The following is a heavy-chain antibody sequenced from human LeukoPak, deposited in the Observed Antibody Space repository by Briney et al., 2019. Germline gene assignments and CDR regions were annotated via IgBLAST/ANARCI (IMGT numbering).Heavy chain of an antibody. CDR3: ASGNIVGATTGFDY. D-gene: IGHD1-26*01. CDR1: GGTFNNYT. CDR2: IIPIFGTA. J-gene: IGHJ4*02. V-gene: IGHV1-69*13. Sequence: GASVKVSCKASGGTFNNYTISWVRQAPGQGLEWMGGIIPIFGTANYAQKFQGRVTITADESTSTAYMELSSLRSEDTAVYYCASGNIVGATTGFDYWGQGTLVTVSS.